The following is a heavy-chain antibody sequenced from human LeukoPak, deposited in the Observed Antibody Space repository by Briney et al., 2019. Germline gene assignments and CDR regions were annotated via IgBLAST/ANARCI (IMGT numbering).Heavy chain of an antibody. V-gene: IGHV1-24*01. Sequence: GASVKVSCKVSGYTLTELSIHWVRQAPGKGLEWMGGFDPEDGETIYAQKLQGRVTMTEDTSTDTAYMELSSLRSEDTAVYYCATMGLYQLLEYYFDYWGQGTLVTVSS. J-gene: IGHJ4*02. CDR1: GYTLTELS. D-gene: IGHD2-2*01. CDR2: FDPEDGET. CDR3: ATMGLYQLLEYYFDY.